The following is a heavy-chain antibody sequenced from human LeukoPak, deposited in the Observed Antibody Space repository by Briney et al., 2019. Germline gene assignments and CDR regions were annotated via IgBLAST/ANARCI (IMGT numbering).Heavy chain of an antibody. CDR2: ISYDGSNK. CDR1: GFTFSSYG. J-gene: IGHJ4*02. V-gene: IGHV3-30*03. CDR3: ARDPYYYDSSGYGY. D-gene: IGHD3-22*01. Sequence: GGSLRLSCAASGFTFSSYGMHWVRQAPGKGLEWVAVISYDGSNKYYADSVKGRFTISRDNSKNTLYLQMNSLRAEDTAVYYCARDPYYYDSSGYGYWGQGTLVTVSS.